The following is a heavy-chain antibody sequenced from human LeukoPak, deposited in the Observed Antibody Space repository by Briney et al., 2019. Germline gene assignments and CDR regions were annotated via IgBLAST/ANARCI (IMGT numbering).Heavy chain of an antibody. CDR2: ISISSVDS. CDR1: GFTSATYA. CDR3: AKDRELLFAHCWFDL. J-gene: IGHJ5*02. V-gene: IGHV3-23*01. D-gene: IGHD3-10*01. Sequence: GGSLRLSCAASGFTSATYAMSWVRQAPGKGLEWVGGISISSVDSYYAGSVKGRFSISRDDSKNTLYLQMNRLRDEDTAIYYCAKDRELLFAHCWFDLWGQGTLVTVSS.